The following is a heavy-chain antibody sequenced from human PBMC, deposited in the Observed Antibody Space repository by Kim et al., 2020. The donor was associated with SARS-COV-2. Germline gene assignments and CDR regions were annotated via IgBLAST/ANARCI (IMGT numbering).Heavy chain of an antibody. D-gene: IGHD4-17*01. J-gene: IGHJ4*02. CDR3: GRDNPKLYGDIDY. CDR1: GFPFSSYG. V-gene: IGHV3-23*01. Sequence: GGSLRLSCAASGFPFSSYGMNWVRQTPGKGLEWVSSISEDSSTTYYADSVKGRFTISRDSSNTLFLQMSSLIVDDTALYYCGRDNPKLYGDIDYWGQGTLVTVSS. CDR2: ISEDSSTT.